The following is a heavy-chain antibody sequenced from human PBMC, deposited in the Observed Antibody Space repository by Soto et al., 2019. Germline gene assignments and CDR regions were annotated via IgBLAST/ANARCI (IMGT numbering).Heavy chain of an antibody. CDR1: GFTFSSYA. V-gene: IGHV3-23*01. Sequence: GGSLRLSCAASGFTFSSYALTWVRQAPGKGLEWVSSITGNGDYARYTDSVKGRFTITRDNAENTLFLQMKSLRADDTAIYYCGKEPNGDYFRAFDFWDQGTMVTVS. J-gene: IGHJ3*01. CDR2: ITGNGDYA. D-gene: IGHD4-17*01. CDR3: GKEPNGDYFRAFDF.